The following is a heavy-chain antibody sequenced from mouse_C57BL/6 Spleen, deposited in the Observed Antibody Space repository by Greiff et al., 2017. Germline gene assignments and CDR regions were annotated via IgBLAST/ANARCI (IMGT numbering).Heavy chain of an antibody. Sequence: EVMLVESGEGFVKPGGSLKLSCAASGFTFSSYAMSWVRQTPEKRLEWVAYISSGGDYIYYTDTVKGRFTISRDNARNTLYLQMSSLKSEDTAMYYCTRDRGSGYFDVWGTGTTVTVSS. CDR1: GFTFSSYA. CDR2: ISSGGDYI. CDR3: TRDRGSGYFDV. V-gene: IGHV5-9-1*02. D-gene: IGHD3-1*01. J-gene: IGHJ1*03.